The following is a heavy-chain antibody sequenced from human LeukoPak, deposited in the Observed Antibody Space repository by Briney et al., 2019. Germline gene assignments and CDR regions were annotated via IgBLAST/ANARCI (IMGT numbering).Heavy chain of an antibody. CDR3: VRERYHGSGAPKFDY. Sequence: GGSLRLSCAASGFTFSNYSMNWVRQTPRKGLEWVSCISGSGSYIYYADSVKGRFTISRDNAKNSLNLQVNSLRAEDTAVYYCVRERYHGSGAPKFDYWGQGTLVTVSS. CDR2: ISGSGSYI. J-gene: IGHJ4*02. CDR1: GFTFSNYS. V-gene: IGHV3-21*01. D-gene: IGHD3-10*01.